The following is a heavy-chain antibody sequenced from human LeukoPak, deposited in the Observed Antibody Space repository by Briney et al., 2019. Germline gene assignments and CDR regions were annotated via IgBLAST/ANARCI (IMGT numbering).Heavy chain of an antibody. CDR2: ISTSGTTV. V-gene: IGHV3-48*03. J-gene: IGHJ4*02. CDR3: AKADEMNMDY. Sequence: GGSLTLSCAASGFTFSSYEMYWVRLAPAKGLEWVSYISTSGTTVHYADSVKGRLTISKDNSKNTLYLQMNSLRAEDTAVYYCAKADEMNMDYWGQGTLVTVSS. CDR1: GFTFSSYE. D-gene: IGHD2/OR15-2a*01.